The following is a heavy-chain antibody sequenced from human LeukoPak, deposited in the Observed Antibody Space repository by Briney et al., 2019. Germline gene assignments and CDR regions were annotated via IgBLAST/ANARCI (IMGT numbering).Heavy chain of an antibody. D-gene: IGHD2-21*02. CDR1: GYTFSNYG. V-gene: IGHV1-18*01. CDR2: ISTHNGNT. Sequence: ASVKVSCKASGYTFSNYGINWVRQAPGQGLECMGWISTHNGNTNYAQNFHGRVTMTTDTSTSTVYMELRSLRSDDTAVYYCARGRGPYCGGDCPLDYWGQGTLVTVSS. J-gene: IGHJ4*02. CDR3: ARGRGPYCGGDCPLDY.